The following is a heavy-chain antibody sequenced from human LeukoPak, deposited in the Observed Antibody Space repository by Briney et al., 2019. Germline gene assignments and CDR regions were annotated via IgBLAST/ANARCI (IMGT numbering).Heavy chain of an antibody. J-gene: IGHJ5*02. Sequence: PGGSLRLSCAASGFTVSSNYMSWVREAPGKGLEWVSVIYSGGSTYYADSVKGRFTISRDNSMNTLYLQMNSLRAEDTAVYYCASGSNYYYNWNLWGQGTLVTVSS. V-gene: IGHV3-53*01. CDR3: ASGSNYYYNWNL. CDR2: IYSGGST. CDR1: GFTVSSNY. D-gene: IGHD1-20*01.